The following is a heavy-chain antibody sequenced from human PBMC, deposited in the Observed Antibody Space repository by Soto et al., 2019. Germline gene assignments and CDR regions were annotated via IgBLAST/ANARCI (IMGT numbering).Heavy chain of an antibody. Sequence: QVQLQASGPGLVKPSETLSLICTVSGGSVRDSYWTWIRQPPGKGLEWIGYVSASGTTKYSSSLKSRVPMSVDTSKTQFSLKLNSVTTADTAIYYCARVGHLNVYYASDYWGQGVLVTVSS. CDR2: VSASGTT. D-gene: IGHD1-26*01. V-gene: IGHV4-59*02. J-gene: IGHJ4*02. CDR3: ARVGHLNVYYASDY. CDR1: GGSVRDSY.